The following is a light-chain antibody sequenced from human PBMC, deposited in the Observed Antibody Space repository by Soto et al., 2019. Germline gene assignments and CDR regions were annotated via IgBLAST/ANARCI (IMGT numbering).Light chain of an antibody. CDR1: SSNIGAGYE. CDR2: GNS. J-gene: IGLJ7*01. V-gene: IGLV1-40*01. CDR3: QSYGSSLSASV. Sequence: QSVLTQPPSVSGAPGQRVTISCTGSSSNIGAGYEVHWYQQLPGTAPKLLIYGNSNRPSGVPDRFSGSKSGTSASLAITGLQAEDEADYYCQSYGSSLSASVFGGGTQLTVL.